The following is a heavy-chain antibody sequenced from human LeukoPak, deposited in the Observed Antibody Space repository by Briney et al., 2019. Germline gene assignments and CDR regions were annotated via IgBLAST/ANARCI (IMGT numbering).Heavy chain of an antibody. CDR2: IYYSGST. D-gene: IGHD3-10*01. J-gene: IGHJ6*02. Sequence: SETLSLTCTVSGGSISSHYWSWIRQPPGKGLEWIGYIYYSGSTNYNPSLKSRVTISVDTSKNQFSLKLSSVTAADTAVYYCARFSTGYGSDETYYYYGMDVWGQGTTVTVSS. V-gene: IGHV4-59*08. CDR1: GGSISSHY. CDR3: ARFSTGYGSDETYYYYGMDV.